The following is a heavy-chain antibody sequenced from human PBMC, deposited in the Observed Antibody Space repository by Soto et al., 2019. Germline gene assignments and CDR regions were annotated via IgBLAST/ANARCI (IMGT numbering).Heavy chain of an antibody. V-gene: IGHV3-23*01. CDR3: ARNSGYDYYDSTGIEN. D-gene: IGHD3-22*01. CDR1: GFSFSSYA. J-gene: IGHJ4*02. Sequence: EVQLLESGGGLVPPGGSLRLSCAASGFSFSSYAMTWARRAPGKGLEWVSAIGGSGITYYADPVKGRITISRDNSRNTVYLQMNSLRAADTAVYYCARNSGYDYYDSTGIENWGQGTQVTVSS. CDR2: IGGSGIT.